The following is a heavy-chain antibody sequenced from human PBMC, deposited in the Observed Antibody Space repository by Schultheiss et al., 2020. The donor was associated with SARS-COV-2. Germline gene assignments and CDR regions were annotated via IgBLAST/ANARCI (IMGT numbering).Heavy chain of an antibody. CDR1: GGSISSGGYY. J-gene: IGHJ6*03. CDR2: IYYSGST. D-gene: IGHD2-2*01. CDR3: ARELKVPAAPGYYYYYMDV. V-gene: IGHV4-39*07. Sequence: SETLSLTCTVSGGSISSGGYYWSWIRQPPGKGLEWIGSIYYSGSTYYNPSLKSRVTISVDTSKNQFSLKLSSVTAADTAVYYCARELKVPAAPGYYYYYMDVWGKGTTVTVSS.